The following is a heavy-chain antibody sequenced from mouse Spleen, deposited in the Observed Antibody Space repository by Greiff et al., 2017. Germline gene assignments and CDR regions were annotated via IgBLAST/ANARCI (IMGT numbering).Heavy chain of an antibody. D-gene: IGHD4-1*01. J-gene: IGHJ2*01. CDR3: ARELGRTFDY. CDR2: ISDGGSYT. CDR1: GFTFSSYA. Sequence: EVQVVESGGGLVKPGGSLKLSCAASGFTFSSYAMSWVRQTPEKRLEWVATISDGGSYTYYPDNVKGRFTISRDNAKNNLYLQMSHLKSEDTAMYYCARELGRTFDYWGQGTTLTVAS. V-gene: IGHV5-4*01.